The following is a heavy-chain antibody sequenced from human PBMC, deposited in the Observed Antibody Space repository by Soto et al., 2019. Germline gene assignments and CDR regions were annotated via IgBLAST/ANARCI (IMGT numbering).Heavy chain of an antibody. Sequence: ETLALTSKVFGYSITDCLFSGWIRQPPGKGLEWIAHIFQSDADHYNPSLKRRVTISVDTSKNRFALRLSSVTAVDTAVYFCAKLGKWISIFDYWGQGALVTVSS. CDR1: GYSITDCLF. CDR2: IFQSDAD. V-gene: IGHV4-38-2*02. D-gene: IGHD7-27*01. J-gene: IGHJ4*02. CDR3: AKLGKWISIFDY.